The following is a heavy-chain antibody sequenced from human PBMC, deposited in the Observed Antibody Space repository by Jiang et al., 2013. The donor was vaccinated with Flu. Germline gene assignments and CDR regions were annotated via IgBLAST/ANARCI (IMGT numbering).Heavy chain of an antibody. CDR2: IIPILGIA. V-gene: IGHV1-69*04. CDR1: GGTFSSYA. Sequence: CGAEVKKPGSSVKVSCKASGGTFSSYAISWVRQAPGQGLEWMGRIIPILGIANYAQKFQGRVTITADKSTSTAYMELSSLRSEDTAVYYCGIAVAGTASYWGQGTLVTVSS. J-gene: IGHJ4*02. D-gene: IGHD6-19*01. CDR3: GIAVAGTASY.